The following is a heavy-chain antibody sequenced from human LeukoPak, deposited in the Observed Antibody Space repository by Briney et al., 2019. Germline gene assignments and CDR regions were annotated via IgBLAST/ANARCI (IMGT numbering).Heavy chain of an antibody. V-gene: IGHV4-61*02. D-gene: IGHD5-12*01. J-gene: IGHJ4*02. CDR2: IYTCGST. CDR3: AREYSH. CDR1: GDSITSGDSY. Sequence: PSQTLSLTCSVSGDSITSGDSYWTWIRQPAVRGLEWIGLIYTCGSTKYNPSLKSRITMSLDTSKNQISLQLNSVTAADTAVYYCAREYSHWGQGTLVTVSS.